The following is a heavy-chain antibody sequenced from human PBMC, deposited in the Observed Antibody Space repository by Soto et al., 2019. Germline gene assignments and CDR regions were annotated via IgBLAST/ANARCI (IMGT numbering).Heavy chain of an antibody. Sequence: SQTLSLTCAVYGGSFSGYYWSWIRQPPGKGLEWIGEINHSGSTNYNPSLKSRVTISVDTSKNQFSLKLSSVTAADTAVYYCARAVVRDTAMVTDPIYYYHYGMDVWGQGTTVTVSS. D-gene: IGHD5-18*01. J-gene: IGHJ6*02. CDR3: ARAVVRDTAMVTDPIYYYHYGMDV. V-gene: IGHV4-34*01. CDR1: GGSFSGYY. CDR2: INHSGST.